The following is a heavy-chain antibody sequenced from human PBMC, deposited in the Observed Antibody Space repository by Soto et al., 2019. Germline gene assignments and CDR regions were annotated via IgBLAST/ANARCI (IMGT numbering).Heavy chain of an antibody. J-gene: IGHJ6*02. V-gene: IGHV5-10-1*01. CDR3: AGSFVVPAASYYYYYGMDV. CDR1: GYSFTSYW. D-gene: IGHD2-2*01. Sequence: GESLKISCKGSGYSFTSYWISWVRQMPGKGLEWMGRIDPSDSYTNYSPSFQGHVTISADKSISTAYLQWSSLKASDTAMYYCAGSFVVPAASYYYYYGMDVWGQGTTVTVSS. CDR2: IDPSDSYT.